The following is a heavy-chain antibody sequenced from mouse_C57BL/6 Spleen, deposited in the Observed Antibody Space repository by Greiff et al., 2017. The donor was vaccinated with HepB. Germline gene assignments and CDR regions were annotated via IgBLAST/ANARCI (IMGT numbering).Heavy chain of an antibody. Sequence: VQLQQSGPELVKPGASVKMSCKASGYTFTDYNMHWVKQSHGKSLEWIGYINPNNGGTSYNQKFKGKATLTVNKSSSTAYMELRSLTSEDSAVYYCAPYYGSSSLGWFAYWGQGTLVTVSA. CDR2: INPNNGGT. CDR3: APYYGSSSLGWFAY. D-gene: IGHD1-1*01. V-gene: IGHV1-22*01. J-gene: IGHJ3*01. CDR1: GYTFTDYN.